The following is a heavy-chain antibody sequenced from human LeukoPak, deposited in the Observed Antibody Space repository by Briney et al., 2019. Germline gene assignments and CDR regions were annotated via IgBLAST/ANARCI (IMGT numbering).Heavy chain of an antibody. CDR1: GGSLSSYY. J-gene: IGHJ3*02. CDR3: ARAPFRDADDAFDI. V-gene: IGHV4-59*01. Sequence: PSETLSLTCTVSGGSLSSYYWSWIRQPPGKGLEWMGYIYYSGSTNYNPPLKSRVTISIDTSKNQFSLKLSSVTAADTAVYYCARAPFRDADDAFDIWGQGTMVTVSS. CDR2: IYYSGST.